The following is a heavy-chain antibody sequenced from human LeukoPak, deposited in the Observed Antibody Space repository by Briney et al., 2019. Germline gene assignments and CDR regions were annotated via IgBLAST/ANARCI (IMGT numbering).Heavy chain of an antibody. Sequence: TGGSLRLSCAASGFTFSGAWMSWVRQAPGKGLEWVGRIKSKTDGGATDYAAPVKGRFTISRDDSKNTLYLQMDSLKTEDTAVYYCSTSQGVVVIYYYGMDVWGQGTTVTVSS. CDR2: IKSKTDGGAT. J-gene: IGHJ6*02. D-gene: IGHD2-2*01. V-gene: IGHV3-15*01. CDR3: STSQGVVVIYYYGMDV. CDR1: GFTFSGAW.